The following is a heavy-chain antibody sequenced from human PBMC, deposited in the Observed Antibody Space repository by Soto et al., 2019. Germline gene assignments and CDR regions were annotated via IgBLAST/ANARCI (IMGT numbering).Heavy chain of an antibody. D-gene: IGHD3-10*01. CDR1: GLTFSGYA. J-gene: IGHJ4*02. Sequence: GGSLSLSCAASGLTFSGYAMSWVRQAPGKGLEWVANIVKDGSEKSYVDSVKGRFTISRDNAKNSLYLEMNSLRVEDTAVYYCARDWGGLGYWGQGTLVTVSS. CDR3: ARDWGGLGY. CDR2: IVKDGSEK. V-gene: IGHV3-7*03.